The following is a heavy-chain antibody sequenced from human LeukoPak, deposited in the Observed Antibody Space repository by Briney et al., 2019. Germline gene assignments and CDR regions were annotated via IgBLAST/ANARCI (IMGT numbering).Heavy chain of an antibody. CDR2: INHSGST. V-gene: IGHV4-39*07. CDR3: ARGKITIFGVVTPVDY. Sequence: SETLSLTCTVSGGSISSSSYYWSWIRQPPGKGLEWIGEINHSGSTNYNPSLKSRVTISVDTSKNQFSLKLSSVTAADTAVYYCARGKITIFGVVTPVDYWGQGTLVTVSS. J-gene: IGHJ4*02. D-gene: IGHD3-3*01. CDR1: GGSISSSSYY.